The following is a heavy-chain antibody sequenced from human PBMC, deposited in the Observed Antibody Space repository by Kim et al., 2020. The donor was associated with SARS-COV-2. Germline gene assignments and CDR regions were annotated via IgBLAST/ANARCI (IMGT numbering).Heavy chain of an antibody. CDR3: ARAEAPQLLWFGDPTGGMDV. CDR2: ISAYNGNT. J-gene: IGHJ6*02. V-gene: IGHV1-18*01. D-gene: IGHD3-10*01. Sequence: ASVKVSCKASGYTFTSYGISWVRQAPGQGLEWMGWISAYNGNTNYAQKLQGRVTMTTDTSTSTAYMELRSLRSDDTAVYYCARAEAPQLLWFGDPTGGMDVWGQGTTVTVSS. CDR1: GYTFTSYG.